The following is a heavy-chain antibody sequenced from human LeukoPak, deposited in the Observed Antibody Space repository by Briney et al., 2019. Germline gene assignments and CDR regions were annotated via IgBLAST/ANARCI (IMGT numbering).Heavy chain of an antibody. J-gene: IGHJ5*02. V-gene: IGHV4-39*01. CDR3: ARSSGWFDP. Sequence: PSETLSLTCTVSGGLLSSSSDYWGWIRQPPGKGLEWIGSIYYSGSTNYNPSLKSRVTISVDTSKNQFSLKLYSVTAADTAVYYCARSSGWFDPWGQGTLVTVSS. CDR2: IYYSGST. CDR1: GGLLSSSSDY.